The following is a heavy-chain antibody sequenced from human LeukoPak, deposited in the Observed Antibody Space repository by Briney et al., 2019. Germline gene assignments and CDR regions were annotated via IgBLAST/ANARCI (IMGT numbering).Heavy chain of an antibody. CDR1: GGTFSSYA. J-gene: IGHJ4*02. CDR3: ARAPLTGYYAAWDY. V-gene: IGHV1-69*04. CDR2: IIPILGIA. Sequence: AVKVSFTASGGTFSSYAISWVRQAPVQGLEWMGRIIPILGIANYAQKFQGRVTITADESTSTAYMELSSLRSEDTAVYYCARAPLTGYYAAWDYWGQGTLVTVSS. D-gene: IGHD3-9*01.